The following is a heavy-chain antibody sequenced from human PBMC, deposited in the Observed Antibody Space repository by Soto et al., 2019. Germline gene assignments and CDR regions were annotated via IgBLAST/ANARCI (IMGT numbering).Heavy chain of an antibody. CDR2: INPKSGGT. D-gene: IGHD6-13*01. CDR3: AREGPLSEFSSTGHGGGSSTWYVADD. CDR1: GYTFIGYF. V-gene: IGHV1-2*02. Sequence: QVQLVQSGAEVKKPGASVKVSCKASGYTFIGYFIHWVRQAPGQGLERMGWINPKSGGTDYAQKFQGRVTLTRDTSINTFFMELRSLRADDTAVYYCAREGPLSEFSSTGHGGGSSTWYVADDWGQGTLVTVSS. J-gene: IGHJ4*02.